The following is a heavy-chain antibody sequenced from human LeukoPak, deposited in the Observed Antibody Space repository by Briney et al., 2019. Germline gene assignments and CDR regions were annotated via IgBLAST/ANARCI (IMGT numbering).Heavy chain of an antibody. Sequence: QPSETLSLTCTVSGGSISSYYWSWIRQPPGKGLEWIGYMYLSGSTNYNPSLKSRVTISVDTSKNQFSLKLSSVTATDTAVYYCARDLSGWPNWFDPWGQGTLVTVSS. J-gene: IGHJ5*02. CDR1: GGSISSYY. V-gene: IGHV4-59*01. D-gene: IGHD6-19*01. CDR3: ARDLSGWPNWFDP. CDR2: MYLSGST.